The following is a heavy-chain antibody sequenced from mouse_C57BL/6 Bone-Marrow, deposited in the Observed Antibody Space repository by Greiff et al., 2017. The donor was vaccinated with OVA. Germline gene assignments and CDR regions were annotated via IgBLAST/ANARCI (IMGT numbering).Heavy chain of an antibody. D-gene: IGHD2-4*01. Sequence: VQLKQSVAELVRPGASVKLSCTASGFNIKNTYMHWVKQRPEQGLEWIGRIDPANGNTKYAPKFQGKATITADTSSNTAYLQLSSLTSEDTAIYYCARSRLRQGGKVDYWGQGTTLTVSS. J-gene: IGHJ2*01. V-gene: IGHV14-3*01. CDR2: IDPANGNT. CDR3: ARSRLRQGGKVDY. CDR1: GFNIKNTY.